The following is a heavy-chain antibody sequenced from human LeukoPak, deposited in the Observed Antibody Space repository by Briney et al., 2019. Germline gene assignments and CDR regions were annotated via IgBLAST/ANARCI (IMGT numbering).Heavy chain of an antibody. Sequence: GGSLRLSCTVSGFTLGYYTITSIRQAPGRGLEWVGFIRNKADGGTPEYAASVKDIFTISRDDSKNIAYLQQNSLKTDDTAVYYCTRDPPPRYWGEGTRVSVST. CDR1: GFTLGYYT. CDR2: IRNKADGGTP. J-gene: IGHJ4*02. V-gene: IGHV3-49*03. CDR3: TRDPPPRY.